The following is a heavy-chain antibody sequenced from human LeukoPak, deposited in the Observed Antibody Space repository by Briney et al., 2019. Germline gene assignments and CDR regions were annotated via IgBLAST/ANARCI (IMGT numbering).Heavy chain of an antibody. CDR1: GYTFTSYD. CDR3: ARGRSEVRYFDWLLSPKNYYMDV. Sequence: ASVKVSCKASGYTFTSYDINWVRQATGQGLEWMGWMNPNSGNTGYAQKFQGRVTMTRNTSISTAYMELSSLRSEDTAVYYCARGRSEVRYFDWLLSPKNYYMDVWGKGTTVTISS. V-gene: IGHV1-8*01. D-gene: IGHD3-9*01. J-gene: IGHJ6*03. CDR2: MNPNSGNT.